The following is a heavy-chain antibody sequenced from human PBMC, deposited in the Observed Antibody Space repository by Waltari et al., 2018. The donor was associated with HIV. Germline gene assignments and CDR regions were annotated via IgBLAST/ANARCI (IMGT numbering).Heavy chain of an antibody. J-gene: IGHJ4*02. CDR3: AKDKGGVTYIFDY. CDR1: GFPLRTYG. D-gene: IGHD1-1*01. V-gene: IGHV3-30*18. CDR2: ISYDGSNK. Sequence: QVQLVESGGGVVQPGRSLRLSCAASGFPLRTYGIHWVGQAPGKGLEWVAVISYDGSNKYYADSVKGRFTISRDNSKNTLYLQMNSLRAEDTAVYYCAKDKGGVTYIFDYWGQGTLVTVSS.